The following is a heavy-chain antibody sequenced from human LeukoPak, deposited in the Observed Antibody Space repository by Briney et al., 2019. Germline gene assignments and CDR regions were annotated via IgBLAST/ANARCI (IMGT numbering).Heavy chain of an antibody. Sequence: SETLSLTCTVSGAFFSRYYYNWIRQTPGKGLEWIGYSYYNGITKYNSSLGNRITMSLDASGRFSLRLSSVTAADTAMYYCARFYYDDTGVSYYFDSWSQGIPVTVSS. CDR1: GAFFSRYY. CDR2: SYYNGIT. D-gene: IGHD3-22*01. J-gene: IGHJ4*02. V-gene: IGHV4-59*01. CDR3: ARFYYDDTGVSYYFDS.